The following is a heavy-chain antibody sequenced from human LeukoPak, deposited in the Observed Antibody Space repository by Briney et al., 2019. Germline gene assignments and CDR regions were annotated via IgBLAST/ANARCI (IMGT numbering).Heavy chain of an antibody. J-gene: IGHJ6*02. CDR2: ISGSGGST. D-gene: IGHD3-10*01. V-gene: IGHV3-23*01. CDR1: GFTFSGSA. CDR3: AKDWGILLWFGVSEYMDV. Sequence: GGSLRLSCAASGFTFSGSAMHWVRQASGKGLEWVSAISGSGGSTYFADSVKGRFTISRDNSKNTLYLQMNSLRAEDTAVYYCAKDWGILLWFGVSEYMDVWGQGTTVTVSS.